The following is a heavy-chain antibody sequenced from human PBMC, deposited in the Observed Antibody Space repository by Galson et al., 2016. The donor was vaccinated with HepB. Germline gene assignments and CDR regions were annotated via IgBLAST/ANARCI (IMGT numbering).Heavy chain of an antibody. V-gene: IGHV3-30-3*01. CDR2: LSYDGSNE. J-gene: IGHJ4*02. CDR3: ASEIFGHCSGGSCYTGDH. CDR1: GFTFSRYV. Sequence: SLRLSCAVSGFTFSRYVMYWVRQAPGKGLEWVAVLSYDGSNEYYADSVKGRFTISRDNSKNTLYLQMNSLRGEDTAVYYCASEIFGHCSGGSCYTGDHWGQGTLVTVSS. D-gene: IGHD2-15*01.